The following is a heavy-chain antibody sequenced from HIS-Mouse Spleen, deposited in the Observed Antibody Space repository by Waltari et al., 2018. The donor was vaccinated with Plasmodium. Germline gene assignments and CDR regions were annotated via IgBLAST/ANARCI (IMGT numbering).Heavy chain of an antibody. J-gene: IGHJ4*02. CDR1: GGSISRRSYY. Sequence: QLQLQESGPGLVKPSETLSLTCTVSGGSISRRSYYWGWIRQPPGKGLAWIGSIYYSGSTYYNPSLKSRVTISVDTSKNQFSLKLSSVTAADTAVYYCARDRITGTSYFDYWGQGTLVTVSS. CDR3: ARDRITGTSYFDY. CDR2: IYYSGST. V-gene: IGHV4-39*07. D-gene: IGHD1-7*01.